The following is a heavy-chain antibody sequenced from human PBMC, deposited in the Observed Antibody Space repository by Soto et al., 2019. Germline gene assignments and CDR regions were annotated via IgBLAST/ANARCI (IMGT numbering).Heavy chain of an antibody. CDR3: ARAYSGRLPRRADYYYAMDA. J-gene: IGHJ6*02. V-gene: IGHV3-13*05. CDR2: LGAADDP. Sequence: GGSLRLSCAASAFTLSAYDMHWVRQPNGKGLEWVSALGAADDPYYLGSVKGRFTISRENAKNSLYLQMNNLRAGDTAVYYCARAYSGRLPRRADYYYAMDAWGQGTTVTVSS. CDR1: AFTLSAYD. D-gene: IGHD2-15*01.